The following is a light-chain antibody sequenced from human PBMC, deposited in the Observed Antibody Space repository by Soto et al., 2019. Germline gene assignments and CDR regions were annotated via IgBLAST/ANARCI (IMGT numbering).Light chain of an antibody. CDR3: SSFESTYTLL. Sequence: QSALTQPASVSGSPGQSITISCTGSSSDIGVFNYVSWYRQTPGNAPKIIIFEVTNRPSGVSNRFSGSKSGNTASLTISGLQAEDEADYYCSSFESTYTLLFGGGTKVTVL. J-gene: IGLJ2*01. CDR1: SSDIGVFNY. V-gene: IGLV2-14*01. CDR2: EVT.